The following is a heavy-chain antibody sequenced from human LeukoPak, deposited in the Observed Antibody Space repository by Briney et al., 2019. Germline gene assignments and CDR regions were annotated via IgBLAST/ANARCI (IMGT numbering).Heavy chain of an antibody. J-gene: IGHJ4*02. Sequence: GGSLRLSCAASGFTFSSYSMNWLRQAPGKGREWVSYISSSSSTIYYADSVKGRFTISRDNAKNSLYLQMNSLRAEDTAVYYCASIQSGYGDDYWGQGTLVTVSS. V-gene: IGHV3-48*04. CDR1: GFTFSSYS. D-gene: IGHD5-12*01. CDR2: ISSSSSTI. CDR3: ASIQSGYGDDY.